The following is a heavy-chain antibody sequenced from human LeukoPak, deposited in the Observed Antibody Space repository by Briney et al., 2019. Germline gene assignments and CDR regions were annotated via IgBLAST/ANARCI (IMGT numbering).Heavy chain of an antibody. Sequence: ASVKVSCKASGYTFTSYGISWVRPPPGQGLEGMGWISAYNGNTNYAQKLQGKVTMTTDTSTSTAYMELRSLRSDDTAVYYCARVRMATTPVDDWSQGTLVTVYS. J-gene: IGHJ4*02. CDR3: ARVRMATTPVDD. CDR2: ISAYNGNT. CDR1: GYTFTSYG. D-gene: IGHD5-24*01. V-gene: IGHV1-18*01.